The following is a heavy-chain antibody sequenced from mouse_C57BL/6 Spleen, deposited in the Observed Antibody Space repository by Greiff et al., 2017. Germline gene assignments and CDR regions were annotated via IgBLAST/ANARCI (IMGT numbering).Heavy chain of an antibody. J-gene: IGHJ4*01. CDR2: IHPNSGST. Sequence: QVQLQQPGAELVKPGASVKLSCKASGYTFTSYWMHWVKQRPGQGLEWIGMIHPNSGSTNYNEKFKSKATLTVDKSSSTAYMQLSSLTSEDSAVYYCARNNYDYDGYYYAMDYWGQGTSVTVSS. V-gene: IGHV1-64*01. CDR1: GYTFTSYW. D-gene: IGHD2-4*01. CDR3: ARNNYDYDGYYYAMDY.